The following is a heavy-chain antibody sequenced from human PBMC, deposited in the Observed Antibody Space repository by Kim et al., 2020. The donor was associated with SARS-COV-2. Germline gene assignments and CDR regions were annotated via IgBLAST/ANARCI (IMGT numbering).Heavy chain of an antibody. J-gene: IGHJ4*02. Sequence: SETLSLTCTVSGGSISSSSYYWGWIRQPPGKGLEWIGSIYYSGSTYYNPSLKSRVTISVDTSKNQFSLKLSSVTAADTAVYYCARHVRQYQRGFFDYWGQGTLVTVSS. CDR2: IYYSGST. CDR3: ARHVRQYQRGFFDY. V-gene: IGHV4-39*01. D-gene: IGHD2-2*01. CDR1: GGSISSSSYY.